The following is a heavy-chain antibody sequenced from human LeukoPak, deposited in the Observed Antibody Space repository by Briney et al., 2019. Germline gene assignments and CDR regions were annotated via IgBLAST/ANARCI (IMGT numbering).Heavy chain of an antibody. CDR2: IYYSGTT. CDR3: AREIASSVEF. CDR1: GASIITTDYH. V-gene: IGHV4-39*02. D-gene: IGHD6-6*01. J-gene: IGHJ4*02. Sequence: SETLSLTCTVSGASIITTDYHWSWIRQPPGKGLEWIGSIYYSGTTYYNPSLKSRLTISVDTSRNHFSLSLSSVTAADTAIYYCAREIASSVEFWGQGSLVTVSS.